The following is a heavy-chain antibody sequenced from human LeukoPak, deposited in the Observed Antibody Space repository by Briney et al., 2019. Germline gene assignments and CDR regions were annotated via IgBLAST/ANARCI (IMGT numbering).Heavy chain of an antibody. Sequence: TSETLSLTCTVSGGSISSGGYYWSWIRQHPGKGLEWIGYIYYSGSTNYNPSLKSRVTISVDTSKNQFSLKLSSVTAADTAVYYCARGEDYYDQWYFDYWGQGTLVTVSS. J-gene: IGHJ4*02. D-gene: IGHD3-22*01. CDR1: GGSISSGGYY. CDR2: IYYSGST. V-gene: IGHV4-31*03. CDR3: ARGEDYYDQWYFDY.